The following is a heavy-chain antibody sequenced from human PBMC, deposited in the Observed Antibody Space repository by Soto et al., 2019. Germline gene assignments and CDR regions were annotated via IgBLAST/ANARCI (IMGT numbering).Heavy chain of an antibody. Sequence: PSETLSLTCTVSGGSISSSSYYWGWIRQPPGKGLEWIGSIYYSGSTYYNPSLKSRVTISVDTSKNQFSLKLSSVTAADTAVYYCASPVVPAGMGGYWFLTWGQGTTGTVS. J-gene: IGHJ6*02. CDR3: ASPVVPAGMGGYWFLT. CDR1: GGSISSSSYY. V-gene: IGHV4-39*01. CDR2: IYYSGST. D-gene: IGHD2-2*01.